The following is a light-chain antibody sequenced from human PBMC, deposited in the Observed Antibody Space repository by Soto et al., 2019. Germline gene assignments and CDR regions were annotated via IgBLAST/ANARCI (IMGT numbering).Light chain of an antibody. Sequence: LTQPRSVSGSPGQSVTISCTGTSSDVGGYNYVSWYQQNPGKAPKLMIHDVTKRPSGVPDRFSGSKSGNTASLTISGLQAEDEADYYCCSYAGNYTYVFGTGTKVTVL. CDR1: SSDVGGYNY. J-gene: IGLJ1*01. V-gene: IGLV2-11*01. CDR3: CSYAGNYTYV. CDR2: DVT.